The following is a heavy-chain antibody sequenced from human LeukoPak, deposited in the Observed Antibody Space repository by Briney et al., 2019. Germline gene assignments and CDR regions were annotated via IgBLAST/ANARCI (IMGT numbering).Heavy chain of an antibody. CDR3: ARGQWVGATNFDY. J-gene: IGHJ4*02. CDR2: MNPNSGNT. V-gene: IGHV1-8*01. Sequence: ASVKVSCKASGYTFTSYDINWVRQATGQGLEWMGWMNPNSGNTGCAQKFQGRGSMTRNTSITTAYMELSSLRSEDTAVYYCARGQWVGATNFDYWGQGTLVTVSS. D-gene: IGHD1-26*01. CDR1: GYTFTSYD.